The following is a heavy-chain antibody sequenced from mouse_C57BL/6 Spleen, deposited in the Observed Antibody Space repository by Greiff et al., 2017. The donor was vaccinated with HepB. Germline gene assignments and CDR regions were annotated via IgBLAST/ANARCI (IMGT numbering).Heavy chain of an antibody. Sequence: VQLQQSGPELVKPGASVKLSCKASGYTFTSYDINWVKQRPGQGLEWIGWIYPRDGSTKYNEKFKGKATLTVDTSSSTAYMELHSLTSEDSAVYFCARGANWDVSWFAYWGQGTLVTVSA. CDR3: ARGANWDVSWFAY. CDR2: IYPRDGST. V-gene: IGHV1-85*01. CDR1: GYTFTSYD. D-gene: IGHD4-1*01. J-gene: IGHJ3*01.